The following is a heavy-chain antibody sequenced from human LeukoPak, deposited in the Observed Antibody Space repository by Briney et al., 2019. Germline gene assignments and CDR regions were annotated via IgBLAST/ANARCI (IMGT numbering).Heavy chain of an antibody. CDR3: ARASSGSSLEPDY. J-gene: IGHJ4*02. CDR1: GYTFTGYY. D-gene: IGHD1-26*01. Sequence: ASVKVSCKASGYTFTGYYMHWVRRAPGQGLEWMGWINPNSGGTNYAQKFQGRVTMTRDTSISTAYMELSGLRSDDTAVYYCARASSGSSLEPDYWGQGTLVTVSS. V-gene: IGHV1-2*02. CDR2: INPNSGGT.